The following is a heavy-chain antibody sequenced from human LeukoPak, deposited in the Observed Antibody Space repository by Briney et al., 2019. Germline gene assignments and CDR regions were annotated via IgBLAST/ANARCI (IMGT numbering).Heavy chain of an antibody. V-gene: IGHV3-23*01. CDR1: GFTFSSYG. Sequence: GGTLRLSCAASGFTFSSYGMSWVRQAPGKGLEWVSAISGSGGSTYYADSVKGRLTISRDNSKYTLYLQMNSLRAEDTAVYYCAKRSTNLYGSVGYYFDYWGQGTLVTVSS. CDR2: ISGSGGST. J-gene: IGHJ4*02. CDR3: AKRSTNLYGSVGYYFDY. D-gene: IGHD3-10*01.